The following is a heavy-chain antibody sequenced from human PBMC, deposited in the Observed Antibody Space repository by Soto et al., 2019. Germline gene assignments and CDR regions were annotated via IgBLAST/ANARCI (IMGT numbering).Heavy chain of an antibody. D-gene: IGHD1-26*01. CDR2: ISYDGSEK. Sequence: LRLSCAASGFTFSSYGIHWVRQAPGKGLQWVALISYDGSEKYYADSVKGRFTISRDNSRNILYLQMNSLRGEDTAVYYCARVSGSYHMDYWGPGTLVTVSS. CDR3: ARVSGSYHMDY. J-gene: IGHJ4*02. V-gene: IGHV3-30*04. CDR1: GFTFSSYG.